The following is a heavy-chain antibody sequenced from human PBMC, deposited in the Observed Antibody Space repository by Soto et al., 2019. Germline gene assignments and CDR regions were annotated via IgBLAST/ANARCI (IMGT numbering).Heavy chain of an antibody. J-gene: IGHJ4*02. V-gene: IGHV3-23*01. CDR3: AKVSRYSSGWSPSDY. CDR2: ISGSGNSI. CDR1: GFSFSSYA. D-gene: IGHD6-19*01. Sequence: EVQLLESGGGLVQPGGSLRLSCAASGFSFSSYAMSWVRQAPGKGLEWVSSISGSGNSIYYADSVKGRFTISRDNSKNTLYLQLNSLRAGDTALYYCAKVSRYSSGWSPSDYWGQGTLVTVSS.